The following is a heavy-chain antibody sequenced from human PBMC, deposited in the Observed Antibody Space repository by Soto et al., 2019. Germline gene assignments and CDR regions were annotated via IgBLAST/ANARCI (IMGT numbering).Heavy chain of an antibody. Sequence: GGSLRLSCTASGFSFSSYTMNWVRQAPGKGLQWVASITNRGTHTYSADSVKGRFTISRDNDKNSLYLQMNNLRAEDTATYYCARAHEVAWFDSWGLGTLVTVSS. CDR2: ITNRGTHT. J-gene: IGHJ5*01. CDR3: ARAHEVAWFDS. CDR1: GFSFSSYT. D-gene: IGHD2-15*01. V-gene: IGHV3-21*06.